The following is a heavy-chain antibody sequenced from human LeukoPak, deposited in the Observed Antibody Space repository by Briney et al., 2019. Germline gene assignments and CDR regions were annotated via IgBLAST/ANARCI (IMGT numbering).Heavy chain of an antibody. CDR1: GFTFSIYA. CDR2: ISPNSADI. CDR3: SRDPRSLDY. J-gene: IGHJ4*02. Sequence: GGSLRLSCAASGFTFSIYAMSWIRQSPGKVLEWLAYISPNSADISYADSVKGRFTISRDNAKNSLYLRMNSLRVEDTGIYYCSRDPRSLDYWGQGALVTVSS. V-gene: IGHV3-11*01.